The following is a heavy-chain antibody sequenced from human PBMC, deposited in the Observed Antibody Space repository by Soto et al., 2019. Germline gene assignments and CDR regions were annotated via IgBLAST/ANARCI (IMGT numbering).Heavy chain of an antibody. D-gene: IGHD3-3*01. V-gene: IGHV3-33*01. J-gene: IGHJ4*02. Sequence: QVQLVESGGGVVQPGRSLTLSCVASGFTFTSYGIHWVRQAPGKGLEWVAVIWYDGSNKYYGDSVKGRFSISRDNSKNTVFLQMNSLRAEDTALYYCARDRRFLEWLDYWGQGTLVSVSS. CDR3: ARDRRFLEWLDY. CDR2: IWYDGSNK. CDR1: GFTFTSYG.